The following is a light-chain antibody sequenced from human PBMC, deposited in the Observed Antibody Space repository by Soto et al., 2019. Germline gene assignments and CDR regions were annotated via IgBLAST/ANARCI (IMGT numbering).Light chain of an antibody. J-gene: IGKJ1*01. CDR2: AAS. V-gene: IGKV1-17*01. CDR3: LQLNTYPWT. Sequence: IQMTQSPSSLSASVGERLSITCRASQVITNDLGWYQQKPGKAPKRLIYAASTLQSGVPSRFSGSGSVTEFTLTISSLQPEDVATYYCLQLNTYPWTFGQGTKVGIK. CDR1: QVITND.